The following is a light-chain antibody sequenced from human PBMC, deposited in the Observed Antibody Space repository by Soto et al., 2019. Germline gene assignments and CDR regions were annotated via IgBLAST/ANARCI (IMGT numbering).Light chain of an antibody. Sequence: DIQMTQSPSSLSASVGGRVTITCRASRGISNYLAWYQQKPGKVPKVLIYDASTLQSGVPSRFSGSGSGTDFTLTINSLQPEDVATYYCQKYNSAPRTFGQGTKVEIK. J-gene: IGKJ1*01. V-gene: IGKV1-27*01. CDR1: RGISNY. CDR2: DAS. CDR3: QKYNSAPRT.